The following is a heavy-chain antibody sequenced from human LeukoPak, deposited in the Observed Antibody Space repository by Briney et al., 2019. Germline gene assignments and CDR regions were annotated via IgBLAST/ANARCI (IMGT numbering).Heavy chain of an antibody. Sequence: KSGGSLRLSCAASGFTFSSYSMNWVRQAPGKGLEWVSSISSSSSYIYYADSVKGRFTISRDNAKNSLYLQMNSLRAEDTAVYYCARFDQGSSGAGDYWGQGTLVTVSS. CDR3: ARFDQGSSGAGDY. CDR2: ISSSSSYI. D-gene: IGHD6-19*01. CDR1: GFTFSSYS. V-gene: IGHV3-21*01. J-gene: IGHJ4*02.